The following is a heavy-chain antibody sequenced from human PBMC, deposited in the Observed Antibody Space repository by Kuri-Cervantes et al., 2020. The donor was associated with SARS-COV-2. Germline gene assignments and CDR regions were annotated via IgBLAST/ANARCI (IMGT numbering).Heavy chain of an antibody. Sequence: GGSLRLSCVASGFTFCSYAMTWVRQAPGRGLVWVSRINSDGSSTSYADSVKGRFTISRDNAKNTLYLQMNSLRAEDTAVYYCARDPPMVRGDLDYYGMDVWGQGTTVTVSS. V-gene: IGHV3-74*01. J-gene: IGHJ6*02. CDR2: INSDGSST. CDR1: GFTFCSYA. D-gene: IGHD3-10*01. CDR3: ARDPPMVRGDLDYYGMDV.